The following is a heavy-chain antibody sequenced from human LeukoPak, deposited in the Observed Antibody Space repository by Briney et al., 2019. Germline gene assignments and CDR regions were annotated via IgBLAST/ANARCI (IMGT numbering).Heavy chain of an antibody. D-gene: IGHD7-27*01. V-gene: IGHV1-2*04. CDR3: ARESGTGDGGAFDI. CDR1: GYTFAGYY. Sequence: ASVKVSCKASGYTFAGYYMHWVRQAPGQGLEWMGWINPNSGGTNYAQKFQGWVTMTRDTSISTAYMELSRLRSDDTAVYYCARESGTGDGGAFDIWGQGTMVTVSS. CDR2: INPNSGGT. J-gene: IGHJ3*02.